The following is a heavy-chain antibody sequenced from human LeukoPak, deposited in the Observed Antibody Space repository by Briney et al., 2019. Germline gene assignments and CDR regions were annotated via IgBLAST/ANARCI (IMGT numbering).Heavy chain of an antibody. CDR3: SRVDVAATIFFDY. Sequence: PSETLSLTCSVSGASVNSGRFYWTWIRQSPGKGLEWLGFVYSSGKTDYNPSLKSRLTMSTDASQNQFSLTLTSVTRADTTIYYCSRVDVAATIFFDYWGQGALVTVSA. D-gene: IGHD5-24*01. CDR1: GASVNSGRFY. CDR2: VYSSGKT. J-gene: IGHJ4*02. V-gene: IGHV4-61*01.